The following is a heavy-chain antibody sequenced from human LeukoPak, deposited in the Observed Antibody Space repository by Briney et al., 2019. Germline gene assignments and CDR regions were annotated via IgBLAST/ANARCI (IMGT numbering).Heavy chain of an antibody. CDR1: GFTFSSYA. CDR2: ISGSGGST. J-gene: IGHJ4*02. V-gene: IGHV3-23*01. D-gene: IGHD6-13*01. CDR3: AKVGAAAGTSDY. Sequence: GGSLRLSCAGSGFTFSSYAMSWVRQAPGKGLEWVSAISGSGGSTYYADSVKGRFTISRDNSKNTLYLQMNSLRAEDTAVYYCAKVGAAAGTSDYWGQGTLVTVSS.